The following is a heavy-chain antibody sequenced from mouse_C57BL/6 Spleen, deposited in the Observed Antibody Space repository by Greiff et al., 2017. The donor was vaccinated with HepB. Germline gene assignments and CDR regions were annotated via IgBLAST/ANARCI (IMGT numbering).Heavy chain of an antibody. CDR2: IYPGDGDT. CDR1: GYAFSSSW. D-gene: IGHD2-10*01. V-gene: IGHV1-82*01. J-gene: IGHJ4*01. Sequence: VQLQQSGPELVKPGASVKISCKASGYAFSSSWMNWVKQRPGKGLEWIGRIYPGDGDTNYNGKFKGKATLTADKSSSTAYMQLSSLTSEDSAVYFCARWALLWYYAMDYWGQGTSVTSPQ. CDR3: ARWALLWYYAMDY.